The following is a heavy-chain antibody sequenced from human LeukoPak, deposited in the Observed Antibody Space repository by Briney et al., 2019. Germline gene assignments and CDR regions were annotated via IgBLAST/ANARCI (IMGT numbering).Heavy chain of an antibody. J-gene: IGHJ5*02. V-gene: IGHV1-69*05. CDR3: ARVTGYSNWFDP. CDR1: GGTFTSYS. Sequence: ASVKVSCKASGGTFTSYSVSWVRQVPGHGLEWMGGIVPIFGTTNYAEKFKGRVTMTTDESTTIVYMELSSLRSEDTAVYYCARVTGYSNWFDPWGQGTLVTVSS. CDR2: IVPIFGTT. D-gene: IGHD4-11*01.